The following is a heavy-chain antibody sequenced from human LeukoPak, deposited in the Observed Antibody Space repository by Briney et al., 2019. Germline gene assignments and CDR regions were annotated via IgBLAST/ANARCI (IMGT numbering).Heavy chain of an antibody. CDR3: ARGVIVATITWRNWFDP. Sequence: WASVKVSCKASGYTFTSYAMHWVRQAPGQRLEWMGWINAGNGNTKYSQKFQGRVTITRDTSASTAYMELSSLRSEDTAVYYCARGVIVATITWRNWFDPWGQGTLVTVSS. CDR2: INAGNGNT. J-gene: IGHJ5*02. V-gene: IGHV1-3*01. D-gene: IGHD5-12*01. CDR1: GYTFTSYA.